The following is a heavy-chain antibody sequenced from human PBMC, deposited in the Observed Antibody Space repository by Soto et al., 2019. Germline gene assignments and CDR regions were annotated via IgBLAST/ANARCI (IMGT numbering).Heavy chain of an antibody. V-gene: IGHV1-2*02. CDR2: INPNSGGT. Sequence: ASVKVSCKASGYTFTGYYMHWVRQAPGQGLEWMGWINPNSGGTNYAQKFQGRVTMTRDTSISTAYMELSRPRSDDTAVYYCARDYNFWSGYYYYGMDVWGQGTTVTVSS. J-gene: IGHJ6*01. CDR3: ARDYNFWSGYYYYGMDV. D-gene: IGHD3-3*01. CDR1: GYTFTGYY.